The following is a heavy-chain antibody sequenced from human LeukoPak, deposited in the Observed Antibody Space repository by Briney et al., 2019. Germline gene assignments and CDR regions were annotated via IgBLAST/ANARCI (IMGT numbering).Heavy chain of an antibody. CDR3: ARVGYNWNDTQNWFDP. CDR2: IIPIFGTA. J-gene: IGHJ5*02. Sequence: GASVKVSCKASGGTFSSYAISWVRQAPGQGLEWMGGIIPIFGTANYAQKFQGRVTITTDESMSTAYMELSSLRSEDTAVYYCARVGYNWNDTQNWFDPWGQGTLVTVSS. D-gene: IGHD1-1*01. CDR1: GGTFSSYA. V-gene: IGHV1-69*05.